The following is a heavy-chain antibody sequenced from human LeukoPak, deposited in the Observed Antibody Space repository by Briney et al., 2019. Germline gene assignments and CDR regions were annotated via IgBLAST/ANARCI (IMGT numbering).Heavy chain of an antibody. CDR3: ARDLYDDNRCFDF. D-gene: IGHD1-14*01. V-gene: IGHV4-4*07. J-gene: IGHJ4*02. CDR2: IYTSGST. Sequence: SQTLSLTCTVSGGSISSYYWSWIRQPAGKGLEWIGRIYTSGSTNYNPSLKSRVTMSVDTSKNQFSLRVDSVTAADTAVYYCARDLYDDNRCFDFWGQGILVTVSS. CDR1: GGSISSYY.